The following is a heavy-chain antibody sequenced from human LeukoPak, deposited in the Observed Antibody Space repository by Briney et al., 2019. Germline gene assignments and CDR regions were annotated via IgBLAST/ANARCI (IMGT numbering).Heavy chain of an antibody. CDR2: INPNSGAT. V-gene: IGHV1-2*02. Sequence: ASVKVSCKASGYSFTGYYIHWVRQAPGQGLEWMGWINPNSGATNYAQRFQGRVTMTRDTSITTAYMELRGLRSDDTAVYYCAGDRLGLSSPGYYYYGMDVWGQGTTVTVS. CDR3: AGDRLGLSSPGYYYYGMDV. CDR1: GYSFTGYY. D-gene: IGHD6-13*01. J-gene: IGHJ6*02.